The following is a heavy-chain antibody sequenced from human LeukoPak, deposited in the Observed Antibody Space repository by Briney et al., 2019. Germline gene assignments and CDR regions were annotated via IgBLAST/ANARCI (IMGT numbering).Heavy chain of an antibody. V-gene: IGHV3-23*01. CDR3: AKDLLQTFFFDSSGYYSDAFGM. D-gene: IGHD3-22*01. CDR1: GFTFSTYG. CDR2: ISGSGDNT. J-gene: IGHJ3*02. Sequence: PGGSLRLSCEGSGFTFSTYGMSWVRQAPGKGLEWVSSISGSGDNTYYADSVKGRFTISRDNSKNTLSLHMNTLRAEDTAVYYCAKDLLQTFFFDSSGYYSDAFGMWGQGTMVTVSS.